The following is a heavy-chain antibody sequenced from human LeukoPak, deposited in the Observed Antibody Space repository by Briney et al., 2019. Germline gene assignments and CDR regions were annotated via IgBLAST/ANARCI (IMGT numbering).Heavy chain of an antibody. Sequence: GRSLRLSCAASGFTFSSYSMNWVRQAPGKGLEWVSSISSSSSYIYYADSVKGRFTISRDNAKNSLYLQMNSLRGEDTALYYCARDPVDDYWGQGTLVTVSS. CDR3: ARDPVDDY. J-gene: IGHJ4*02. CDR1: GFTFSSYS. V-gene: IGHV3-21*01. CDR2: ISSSSSYI.